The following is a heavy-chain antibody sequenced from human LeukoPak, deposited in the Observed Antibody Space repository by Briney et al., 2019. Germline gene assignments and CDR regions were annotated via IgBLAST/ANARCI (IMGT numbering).Heavy chain of an antibody. CDR2: IRGSGDT. V-gene: IGHV3-23*01. CDR1: GFTLRNHA. J-gene: IGHJ4*02. Sequence: GGALRLSCAVPGFTLRNHARDWVRRAPGWGLGWVSAIRGSGDTFYADSVQGRFTISRDNSKNTLYLQMNSLRAEDSALYYCANLYSDNEVYWGQGTLVTVSS. CDR3: ANLYSDNEVY. D-gene: IGHD3-16*01.